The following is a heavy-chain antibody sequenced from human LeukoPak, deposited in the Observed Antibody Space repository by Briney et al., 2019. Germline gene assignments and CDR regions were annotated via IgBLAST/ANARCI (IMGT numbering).Heavy chain of an antibody. CDR2: MNPNSGNT. CDR1: GYTFTSYD. Sequence: ASVKVSCKASGYTFTSYDINWVRQATGQGLEWMGWMNPNSGNTGYAQKFQGRVTMTRNTSISTAYMELSSLRSDDTAVYYCARSTYSGYDTYYYFDYWGQGTLVTVSS. CDR3: ARSTYSGYDTYYYFDY. V-gene: IGHV1-8*01. D-gene: IGHD5-12*01. J-gene: IGHJ4*02.